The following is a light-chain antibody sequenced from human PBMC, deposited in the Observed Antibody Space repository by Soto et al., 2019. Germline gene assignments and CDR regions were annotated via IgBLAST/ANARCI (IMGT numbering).Light chain of an antibody. CDR1: SSDLGRYNR. CDR3: SLYTSSSTFV. V-gene: IGLV2-18*01. Sequence: QSVLTQPPSVSGSPEQSVTISCTGTSSDLGRYNRVSWYQQPPGTAPKLLIYEVRNRPSGVPDRFSGSKSANTASLTISGLQAEDEADYYCSLYTSSSTFVFGTGTKATVL. J-gene: IGLJ1*01. CDR2: EVR.